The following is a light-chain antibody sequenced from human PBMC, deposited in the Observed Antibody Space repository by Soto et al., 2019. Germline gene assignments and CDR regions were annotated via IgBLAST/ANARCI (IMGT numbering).Light chain of an antibody. J-gene: IGKJ4*01. CDR1: QSVSGTY. CDR2: GAS. V-gene: IGKV3-20*01. Sequence: EIVLTQSPGTLSLSPGERATLSCRASQSVSGTYLAWYQQRPGQAPRLLIYGASSRATGIPDRFGGSGSGTDFTLSISRLDPEDFAVYYCQQYGNSPLTFGGGTKVDIK. CDR3: QQYGNSPLT.